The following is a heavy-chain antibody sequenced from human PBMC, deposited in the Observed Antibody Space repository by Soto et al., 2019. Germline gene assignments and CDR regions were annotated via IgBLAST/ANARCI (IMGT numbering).Heavy chain of an antibody. D-gene: IGHD2-15*01. V-gene: IGHV3-66*01. Sequence: PGGSLRLSCAASGFTVSSNYRSWVRQAPGKGLEWVSVIYSGGSTYYADSVKGRFTISRDNSKNTLYLQMNSLRAEDTAVYYCARAYCSGGSCTRFGAFDIWGQGTMVTVSS. J-gene: IGHJ3*02. CDR2: IYSGGST. CDR3: ARAYCSGGSCTRFGAFDI. CDR1: GFTVSSNY.